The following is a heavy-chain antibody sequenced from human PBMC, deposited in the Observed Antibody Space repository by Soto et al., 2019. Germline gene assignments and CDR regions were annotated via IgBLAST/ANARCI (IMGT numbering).Heavy chain of an antibody. V-gene: IGHV3-23*01. J-gene: IGHJ4*02. CDR2: ISGSGGST. CDR1: GFTFSSYA. D-gene: IGHD6-19*01. Sequence: PGGSLRLSCAASGFTFSSYAMSWVRQAPGKGLEWVSAISGSGGSTYYADSVKGRFTISRDNSKNTLYLQMNSLRAEDTAVYYCAKQRAVAGIARFDYWGQGTLVTSPQ. CDR3: AKQRAVAGIARFDY.